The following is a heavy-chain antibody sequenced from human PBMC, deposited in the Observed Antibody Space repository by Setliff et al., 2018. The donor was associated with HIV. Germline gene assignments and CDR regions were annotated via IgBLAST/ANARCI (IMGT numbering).Heavy chain of an antibody. Sequence: GGSLRLSCAASGFTFSSSAMSWVRQAPGKGLEWVSAITRSGDITTYADSVKGRFTISRDNSKSTLFLQMNSLRTEDTALYYCARSATNYNYYYYGMDVWGQGTTVTVSS. V-gene: IGHV3-23*01. J-gene: IGHJ6*02. CDR2: ITRSGDIT. D-gene: IGHD4-4*01. CDR1: GFTFSSSA. CDR3: ARSATNYNYYYYGMDV.